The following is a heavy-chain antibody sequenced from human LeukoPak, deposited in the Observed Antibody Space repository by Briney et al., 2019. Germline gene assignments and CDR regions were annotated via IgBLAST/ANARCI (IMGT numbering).Heavy chain of an antibody. CDR1: GYTFTNYD. J-gene: IGHJ4*02. Sequence: ASVKVSCKASGYTFTNYDINWVRQAIGQGLEWMGWMNPKSGYTGYAQKFPGRVTMTRDTSISTAYMELGSLRSEDTAVYYCARVTGSIDYWGQGTLVTVSS. V-gene: IGHV1-8*01. CDR3: ARVTGSIDY. CDR2: MNPKSGYT. D-gene: IGHD1-26*01.